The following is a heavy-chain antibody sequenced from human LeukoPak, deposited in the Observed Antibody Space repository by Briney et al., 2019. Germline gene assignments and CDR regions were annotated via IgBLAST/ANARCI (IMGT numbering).Heavy chain of an antibody. D-gene: IGHD3-16*01. V-gene: IGHV3-21*01. Sequence: GGSLRLSCAASGFTFGTYNMNWVRQAPGKGLEWVSSISGGGSYKYYADSVRGRFTISRDNSKNSLYLQMNGLRAEDTAVYYCARTFGAYDFWGQGTLVTVSS. CDR3: ARTFGAYDF. J-gene: IGHJ4*02. CDR2: ISGGGSYK. CDR1: GFTFGTYN.